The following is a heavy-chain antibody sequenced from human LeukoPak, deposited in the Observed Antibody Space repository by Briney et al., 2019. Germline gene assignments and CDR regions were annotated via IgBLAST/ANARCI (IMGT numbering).Heavy chain of an antibody. CDR1: GGSMTSRY. CDR2: IHDSGST. Sequence: KTSETLSLTCTVSGGSMTSRYWSWIRPSPGKGLEWIGYIHDSGSTNYNPSLRSRVTISLDTSNNHFSLRLSSVTAADTAMYYCARDSSYCPDASCWGPDVQVVPGYYFDYWGPGILVTVSS. V-gene: IGHV4-59*11. D-gene: IGHD6-6*01. J-gene: IGHJ4*02. CDR3: ARDSSYCPDASCWGPDVQVVPGYYFDY.